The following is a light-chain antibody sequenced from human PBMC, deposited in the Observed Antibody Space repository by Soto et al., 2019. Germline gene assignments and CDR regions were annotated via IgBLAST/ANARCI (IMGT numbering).Light chain of an antibody. CDR2: NAS. CDR3: QQRSNWPLT. CDR1: QSVSSSY. V-gene: IGKV3D-20*02. J-gene: IGKJ4*01. Sequence: EIVLTQSPGTLSLSPGERATLSCRASQSVSSSYLAWYQQKPGQPPRLLIYNASGRATGIPDRFSGSGSGTDFTLTISSLEPEDFAVYYCQQRSNWPLTFGGGTKVDIK.